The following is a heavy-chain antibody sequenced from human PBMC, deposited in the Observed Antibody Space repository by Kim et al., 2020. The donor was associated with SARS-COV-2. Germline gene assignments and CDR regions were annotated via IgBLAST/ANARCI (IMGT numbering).Heavy chain of an antibody. D-gene: IGHD3-22*01. J-gene: IGHJ6*02. CDR2: IIPIFGTA. Sequence: SVKVSCKASGGTFSSYAISWVRQAPGQGLEWMGGIIPIFGTANYAQKFQGRVTITADESTSTAYMELSSLRSEDTAVYYCARARGYYRAPYYYYGMDVWGQGTTVTVSS. V-gene: IGHV1-69*13. CDR3: ARARGYYRAPYYYYGMDV. CDR1: GGTFSSYA.